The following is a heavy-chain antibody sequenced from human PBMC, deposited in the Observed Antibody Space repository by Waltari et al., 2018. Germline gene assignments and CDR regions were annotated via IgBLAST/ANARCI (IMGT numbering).Heavy chain of an antibody. V-gene: IGHV4-38-2*01. CDR1: GYSISSGYY. CDR2: IYHSGRT. J-gene: IGHJ5*02. Sequence: QVQLQESGPGLVKPSETLSLTCAVSGYSISSGYYWGWIRQPPGKGLEWIGSIYHSGRTYYNPYLKVRATISVDTSKNQFSLKLSSVTAADTAVYYCARPITATAAGLLGWFDPWGQGTLVTVSS. D-gene: IGHD6-13*01. CDR3: ARPITATAAGLLGWFDP.